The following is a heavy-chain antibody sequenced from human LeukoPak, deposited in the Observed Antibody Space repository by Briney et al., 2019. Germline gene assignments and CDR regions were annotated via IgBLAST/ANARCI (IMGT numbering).Heavy chain of an antibody. CDR1: GYTFTGYY. D-gene: IGHD1-26*01. CDR2: INPNSGGT. Sequence: ASVKVSCKASGYTFTGYYMHWVRQAPGQGLEWMGWINPNSGGTNYAQKFQGRVTMTRDTSISTAYMELSRLRSDDTAVYYCARDVVGEWKLLPLGYWGQGTLVTVSS. CDR3: ARDVVGEWKLLPLGY. J-gene: IGHJ4*02. V-gene: IGHV1-2*02.